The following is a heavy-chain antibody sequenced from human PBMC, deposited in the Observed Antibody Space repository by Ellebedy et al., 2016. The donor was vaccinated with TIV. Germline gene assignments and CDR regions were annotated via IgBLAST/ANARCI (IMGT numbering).Heavy chain of an antibody. J-gene: IGHJ5*02. V-gene: IGHV1-8*01. D-gene: IGHD4-11*01. Sequence: AASVKVSCKASGYSFTTFTIHWVRQASGHGLEWMGWLNPKSGDTVYSQKFQGRLSMTRNTPMNTAFLDLTSLRSEDTAVYYCTRGGTTGDYTWFDPWGQGTLVTVSS. CDR2: LNPKSGDT. CDR3: TRGGTTGDYTWFDP. CDR1: GYSFTTFT.